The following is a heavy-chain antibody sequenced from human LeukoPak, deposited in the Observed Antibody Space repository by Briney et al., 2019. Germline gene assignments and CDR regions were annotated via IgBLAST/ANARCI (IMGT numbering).Heavy chain of an antibody. CDR3: AKPPQQDLAYDYVWGSYRYPYYFDY. CDR1: GFTFSSYA. J-gene: IGHJ4*02. Sequence: PGGSLRLSCAASGFTFSSYAMSWVRQAPGKGLEWVSAIRGSGGSTYYADSVKGRFTISRDNYKNTLYLQMNSLRAEGTAVYYCAKPPQQDLAYDYVWGSYRYPYYFDYWGQGTLVTVSS. D-gene: IGHD3-16*02. CDR2: IRGSGGST. V-gene: IGHV3-23*01.